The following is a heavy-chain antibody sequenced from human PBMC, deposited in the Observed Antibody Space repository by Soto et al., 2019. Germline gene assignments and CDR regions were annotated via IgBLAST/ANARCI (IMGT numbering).Heavy chain of an antibody. D-gene: IGHD2-15*01. CDR3: ATDIVVVVAATPHAFDY. Sequence: PGGSLRLSCAASGFTFSSYAMHWVRQAPGKGLEWVAVISYDGSNKYYADSVKGRFTISKDNSKNTLYLQMNSLRAEDTAVYYCATDIVVVVAATPHAFDYWGQGTLVTVSS. J-gene: IGHJ4*02. CDR2: ISYDGSNK. CDR1: GFTFSSYA. V-gene: IGHV3-30-3*01.